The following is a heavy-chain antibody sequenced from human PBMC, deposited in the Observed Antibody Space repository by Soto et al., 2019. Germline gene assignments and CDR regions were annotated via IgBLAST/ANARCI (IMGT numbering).Heavy chain of an antibody. CDR3: ARRIVATETFDY. CDR2: ISWSGNNM. V-gene: IGHV3-9*01. D-gene: IGHD5-12*01. J-gene: IGHJ4*02. Sequence: GGSLRLSCAASGFPFDDYAMYWVRQTPGKGLEWVSGISWSGNNMDYRDSVKGRFTISRDNAKSSLYLQMNSLRVEDTAVYYCARRIVATETFDYWGQGTLVTVSS. CDR1: GFPFDDYA.